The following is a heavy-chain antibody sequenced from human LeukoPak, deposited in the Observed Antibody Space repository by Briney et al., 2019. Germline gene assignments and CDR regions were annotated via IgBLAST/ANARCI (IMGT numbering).Heavy chain of an antibody. CDR1: GYTFTSYY. CDR3: AGDYYCSDTNCRDVFDI. D-gene: IGHD2-2*01. Sequence: ASVKVSCKASGYTFTSYYMHWVRQAPGQGLEWMGWVSDYTANASYAQKFQGRVTMTAETSTTTAYMELRSLRSDDTAVYYCAGDYYCSDTNCRDVFDIWGQGTVVTVSS. J-gene: IGHJ3*02. CDR2: VSDYTANA. V-gene: IGHV1-18*04.